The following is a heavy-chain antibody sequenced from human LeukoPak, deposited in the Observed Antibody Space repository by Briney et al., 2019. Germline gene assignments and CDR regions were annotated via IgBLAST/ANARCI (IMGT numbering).Heavy chain of an antibody. CDR1: GYTFSSYY. Sequence: ASVKVSCKASGYTFSSYYMHWVRQAPGQGLECMTIINPSGGSTTYAQKFQGRVTMTRDTSTSTVYMELSSLRSEDTAVYYCARGYYYDSSAGPSEYWGQGTLVTVSS. V-gene: IGHV1-46*01. CDR3: ARGYYYDSSAGPSEY. CDR2: INPSGGST. J-gene: IGHJ4*02. D-gene: IGHD3-22*01.